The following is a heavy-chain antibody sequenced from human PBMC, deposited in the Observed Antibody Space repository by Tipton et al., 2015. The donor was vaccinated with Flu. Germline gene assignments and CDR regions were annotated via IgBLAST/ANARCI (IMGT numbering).Heavy chain of an antibody. CDR1: GFTFSNAW. J-gene: IGHJ4*02. V-gene: IGHV3-15*01. D-gene: IGHD5-12*01. CDR3: TSDPPPYSGYDYWFGGVHAGGF. Sequence: SLRLSCAASGFTFSNAWMSWVRQAPGKGLEWVGRIKSKTDGGTTDYAAPVKGRFTISRDDSKNTLYLQMNSLKTEDTAVYYCTSDPPPYSGYDYWFGGVHAGGFWGQGTLVTVSS. CDR2: IKSKTDGGTT.